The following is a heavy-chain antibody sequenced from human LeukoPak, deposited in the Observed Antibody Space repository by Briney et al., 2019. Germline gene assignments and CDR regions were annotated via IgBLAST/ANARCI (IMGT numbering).Heavy chain of an antibody. J-gene: IGHJ4*02. CDR3: ARGYYFDY. CDR2: ISTNSHYI. Sequence: PGGSLRLSCAASGFTFNNYWMIWVRQAPGKGLEWVSSISTNSHYIYYADSVKGRFTISRDNAKNSLYLQMHSLRAEDTAVYYCARGYYFDYWGQGTLVTVSS. CDR1: GFTFNNYW. V-gene: IGHV3-21*01.